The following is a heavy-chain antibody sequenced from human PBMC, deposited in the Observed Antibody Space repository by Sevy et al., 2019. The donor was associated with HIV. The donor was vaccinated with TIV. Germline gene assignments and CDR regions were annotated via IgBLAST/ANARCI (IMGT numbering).Heavy chain of an antibody. CDR2: ISWNSGSM. Sequence: GGSLRLSCAGSGFTFGNYAMYWVRQSPGMGLEWVSGISWNSGSMGYADAVEGRFTISRDNAKNSLHLEMNSLRPEDTALYYCAKGVSGGNSGAAFDYWGQGTRVTVSS. J-gene: IGHJ4*02. CDR3: AKGVSGGNSGAAFDY. V-gene: IGHV3-9*01. D-gene: IGHD2-15*01. CDR1: GFTFGNYA.